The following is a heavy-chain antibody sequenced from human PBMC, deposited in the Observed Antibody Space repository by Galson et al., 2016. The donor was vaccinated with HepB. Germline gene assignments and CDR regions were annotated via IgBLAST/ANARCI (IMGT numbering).Heavy chain of an antibody. CDR2: ISYDRSNK. CDR1: GFTFSTYG. J-gene: IGHJ4*02. CDR3: VKGAGTIDY. D-gene: IGHD6-19*01. V-gene: IGHV3-30*18. Sequence: SLRLSCAASGFTFSTYGMHWVRQAPGKGLEWVSVISYDRSNKNYAASVKGRFTISRDNAKNSLYLQMNSLRDEDTAVYYCVKGAGTIDYWGQGTLVTVSS.